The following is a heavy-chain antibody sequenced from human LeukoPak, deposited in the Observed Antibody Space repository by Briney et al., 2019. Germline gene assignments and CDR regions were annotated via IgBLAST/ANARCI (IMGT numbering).Heavy chain of an antibody. V-gene: IGHV3-7*04. CDR3: ARVLSSYKWYFDL. D-gene: IGHD3-22*01. CDR1: GFSFSDYW. CDR2: IKPDGTAQ. J-gene: IGHJ2*01. Sequence: GGSLRLSCAASGFSFSDYWMTWVRQSPGRGLEWVANIKPDGTAQYYADSMKGRFTISRDNVENSLYLQMNNLRAEDTAVYYCARVLSSYKWYFDLWGRGTLVSVSS.